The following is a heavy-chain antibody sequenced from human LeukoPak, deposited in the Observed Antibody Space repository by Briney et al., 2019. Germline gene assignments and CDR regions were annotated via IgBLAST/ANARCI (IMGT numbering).Heavy chain of an antibody. J-gene: IGHJ6*02. Sequence: GASVKVSCRASGYTFTDYYMHWGRHALGQGLEWVGWISPNSGGTNSAQKFQGRVTLTRDTSISTAYMELSSLRSDDTAVYYCARDLRVWINIWFSRFAMVVWGQGTAVTVSS. CDR2: ISPNSGGT. CDR1: GYTFTDYY. CDR3: ARDLRVWINIWFSRFAMVV. D-gene: IGHD5-12*01. V-gene: IGHV1-2*02.